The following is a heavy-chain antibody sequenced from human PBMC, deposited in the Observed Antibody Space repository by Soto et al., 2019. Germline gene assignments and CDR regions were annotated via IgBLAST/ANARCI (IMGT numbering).Heavy chain of an antibody. CDR1: GFTFSSYS. Sequence: EVQLVESGGGLVKPGGSLRLSCAASGFTFSSYSMNWVRQAPGKGLEWVSSISCSTSYIYYADSVKGRFTISRDNAKNSLYLQMNSLRAEDTAVYYCARVVDYCDPYYSCGMDVWGQGTTVTVSS. J-gene: IGHJ6*02. CDR2: ISCSTSYI. V-gene: IGHV3-21*01. CDR3: ARVVDYCDPYYSCGMDV. D-gene: IGHD3-22*01.